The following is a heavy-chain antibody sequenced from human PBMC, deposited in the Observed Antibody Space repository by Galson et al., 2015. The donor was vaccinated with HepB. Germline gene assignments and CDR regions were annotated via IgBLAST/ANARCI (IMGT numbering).Heavy chain of an antibody. Sequence: SLRLSCAASGFTFSSHWMHWVRQAPGKGLVWVSRINSDGSSTSYADSVKGRFTISRDNAKNTLYLQMNSLRAEDTAVYYCARQGSCGWYCDDYWGQGTLVTVSS. CDR3: ARQGSCGWYCDDY. CDR1: GFTFSSHW. V-gene: IGHV3-74*01. CDR2: INSDGSST. D-gene: IGHD6-19*01. J-gene: IGHJ4*02.